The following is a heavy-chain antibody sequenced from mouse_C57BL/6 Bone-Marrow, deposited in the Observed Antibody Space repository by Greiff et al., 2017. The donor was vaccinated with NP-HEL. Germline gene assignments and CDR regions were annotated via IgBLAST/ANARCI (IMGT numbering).Heavy chain of an antibody. CDR2: IEPSDSYT. CDR1: GYTFTSYW. J-gene: IGHJ3*01. CDR3: ARTLFAY. Sequence: QVQLQQPGAELVRPGTSVKLSCKASGYTFTSYWMHWVKQRPGQGLEWIGVIEPSDSYTNYNQKFKGKATLTVDTSSSTAYMQLSSLTSEDSAVYYCARTLFAYWGQGTLVTVSA. V-gene: IGHV1-59*01.